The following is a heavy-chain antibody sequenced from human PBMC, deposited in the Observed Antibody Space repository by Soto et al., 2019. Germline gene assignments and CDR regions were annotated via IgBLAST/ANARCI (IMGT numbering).Heavy chain of an antibody. CDR2: ISAYNGNT. Sequence: SVKVSCKASGYPFTKYGISWVRQAPGQGLEWMGWISAYNGNTNFAQKLQGRVTMTTDTSTSTAYMELRSLRSDDTAVYYCARDRHWSNLGIAARPIDYWGQGNLVTVYS. J-gene: IGHJ4*02. CDR3: ARDRHWSNLGIAARPIDY. D-gene: IGHD6-6*01. CDR1: GYPFTKYG. V-gene: IGHV1-18*01.